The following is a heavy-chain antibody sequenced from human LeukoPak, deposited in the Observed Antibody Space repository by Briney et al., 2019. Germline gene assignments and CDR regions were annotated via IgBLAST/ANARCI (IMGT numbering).Heavy chain of an antibody. D-gene: IGHD6-19*01. CDR2: IYYTGGT. CDR3: ARDRSSGWQGAFDM. Sequence: SETLSLTCSVSGGSISNYYWGWIRQPPGKGLEWIGNIYYTGGTKYNPSLKSRVTISVDTSKNQFSLKLSSVTAADTAVYYCARDRSSGWQGAFDMWGQGTKVTVSS. CDR1: GGSISNYY. V-gene: IGHV4-59*01. J-gene: IGHJ3*02.